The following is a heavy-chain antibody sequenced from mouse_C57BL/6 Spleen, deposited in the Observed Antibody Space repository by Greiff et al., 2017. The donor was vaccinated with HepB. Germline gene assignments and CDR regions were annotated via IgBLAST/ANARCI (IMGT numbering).Heavy chain of an antibody. CDR2: IDPSDSYT. V-gene: IGHV1-59*01. Sequence: QVQLQQPGAELVRPGPSVKLSCKASGYTFTSYWMHWVKQRPGQGLEWIGVIDPSDSYTNYNQKFKGKATLTVDTSSSTAYMQLSSLTSEDSAVYYCARGSITTVVAPFDYWGQGTTLTVSS. CDR1: GYTFTSYW. J-gene: IGHJ2*01. D-gene: IGHD1-1*01. CDR3: ARGSITTVVAPFDY.